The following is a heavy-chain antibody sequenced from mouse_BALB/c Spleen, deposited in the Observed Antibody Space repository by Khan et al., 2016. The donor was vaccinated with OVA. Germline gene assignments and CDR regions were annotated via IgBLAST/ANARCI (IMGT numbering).Heavy chain of an antibody. CDR1: GFNIKDTY. CDR2: IDPANGNT. D-gene: IGHD2-4*01. Sequence: IQLVQSGAELVKPGASVKLSCTASGFNIKDTYMHWVKQRPEQGLEWIGRIDPANGNTKYDPKFQGKATITADTSSNTAYLQLSSLTSEDTAVYYCARSDDYYFDYWGQGTTLTVSS. V-gene: IGHV14-3*02. J-gene: IGHJ2*01. CDR3: ARSDDYYFDY.